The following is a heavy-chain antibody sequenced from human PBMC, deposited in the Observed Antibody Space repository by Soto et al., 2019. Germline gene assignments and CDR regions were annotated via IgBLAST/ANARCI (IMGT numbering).Heavy chain of an antibody. J-gene: IGHJ3*02. Sequence: EVQLVESGGGLVQPGGSLRLSCAASGFTVSSNYMSWVRQAPGKGLEWVSVIYSGGSTYYADSVKGRFTISRDNSKNTLYLQMNSLRAEDTAVYYCARENRENDDVWLSQAFDIWGQETMVTVSS. D-gene: IGHD3-3*01. CDR3: ARENRENDDVWLSQAFDI. CDR1: GFTVSSNY. V-gene: IGHV3-66*01. CDR2: IYSGGST.